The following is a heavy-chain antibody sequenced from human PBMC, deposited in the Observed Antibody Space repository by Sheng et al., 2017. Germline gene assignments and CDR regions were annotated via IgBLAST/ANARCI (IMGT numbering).Heavy chain of an antibody. CDR2: IYYSGST. D-gene: IGHD6-13*01. CDR1: GGSISSSSYY. J-gene: IGHJ6*02. Sequence: QLQLQESGPGLVKPSETLSLTCTVSGGSISSSSYYWGWIRQPPGKGLEWIGSIYYSGSTYYNPSLKSRVTISVDTSKNQFSLKLSSVTAADTAVYYCARDPWAAALPMDVWGQGTTVTVSS. CDR3: ARDPWAAALPMDV. V-gene: IGHV4-39*07.